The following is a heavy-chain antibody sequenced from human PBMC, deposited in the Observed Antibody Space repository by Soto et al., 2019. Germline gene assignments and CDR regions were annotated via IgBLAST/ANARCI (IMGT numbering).Heavy chain of an antibody. CDR3: GSVGYSSEGYRAGPRDY. CDR2: VYYTGST. Sequence: SETLSLTCTVSGGSISNFYWSWIRQPPGKGLEWIGYVYYTGSTNYNPSLKSRVTLSADTSKNQLSLKLNSVTASDTAVYYGGSVGYSSEGYRAGPRDYWGRGTLVPVSS. V-gene: IGHV4-59*12. J-gene: IGHJ4*02. CDR1: GGSISNFY. D-gene: IGHD6-25*01.